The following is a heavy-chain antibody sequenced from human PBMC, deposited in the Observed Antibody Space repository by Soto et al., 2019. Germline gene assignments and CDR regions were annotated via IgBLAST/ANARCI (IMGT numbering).Heavy chain of an antibody. J-gene: IGHJ4*02. CDR2: ISAYSGKT. V-gene: IGHV1-18*01. CDR1: GYTFSNYG. D-gene: IGHD1-7*01. Sequence: QVHLVQSGAEVKKPGASVRVSCKASGYTFSNYGISWVRQAPGQGLEWMGWISAYSGKTNYAQSLQVRVTMTTDTSTNTAYMELRSLTSDYTAVYYCARTGELRLDSWGQGTLVTVSS. CDR3: ARTGELRLDS.